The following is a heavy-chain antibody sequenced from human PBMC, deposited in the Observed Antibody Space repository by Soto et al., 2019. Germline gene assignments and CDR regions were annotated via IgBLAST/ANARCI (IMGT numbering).Heavy chain of an antibody. J-gene: IGHJ6*03. V-gene: IGHV3-9*01. Sequence: PGGSLRLSCAASGFTFDDYAIHWVRQAPGKGLEWVSGISWNSGSIRYADSVRGRFTISRDNAKNSLYLQMNSLRAEDTALYYCAKDGRRRGYYYHYMDVWGRGTTVTVSS. CDR1: GFTFDDYA. CDR2: ISWNSGSI. CDR3: AKDGRRRGYYYHYMDV.